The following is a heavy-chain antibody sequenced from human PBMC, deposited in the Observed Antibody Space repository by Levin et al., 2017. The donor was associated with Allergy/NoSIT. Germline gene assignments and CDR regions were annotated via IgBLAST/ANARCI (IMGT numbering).Heavy chain of an antibody. CDR3: ARGGTVTNFYY. CDR2: IYYSGST. J-gene: IGHJ4*02. CDR1: GGSISSGGYY. Sequence: LRLSCTVSGGSISSGGYYWSWIRQHPGKGLEWIGYIYYSGSTYYNPSLKSRVTISVDTSKNQFSLKLSSVTAADTAVYYCARGGTVTNFYYWGQGTLVTVSS. V-gene: IGHV4-31*03. D-gene: IGHD4-17*01.